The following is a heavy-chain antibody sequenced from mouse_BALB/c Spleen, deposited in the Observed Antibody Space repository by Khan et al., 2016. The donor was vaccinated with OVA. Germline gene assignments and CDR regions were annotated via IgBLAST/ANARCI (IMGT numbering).Heavy chain of an antibody. Sequence: EVKLLESGPGLVKPSQSLSLTCTVTGYSITSDYAWNWIRQFPGNKLEWMGYISYSGSTSYNPSLKSRISITRDTSKNQFVLQLNSVTTEDTATYYCARSIKANWGQGTTLTVSS. J-gene: IGHJ2*01. CDR2: ISYSGST. CDR3: ARSIKAN. V-gene: IGHV3-2*02. D-gene: IGHD1-3*01. CDR1: GYSITSDYA.